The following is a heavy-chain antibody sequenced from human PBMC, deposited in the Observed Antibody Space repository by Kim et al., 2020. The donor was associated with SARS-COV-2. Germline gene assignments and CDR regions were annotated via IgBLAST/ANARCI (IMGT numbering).Heavy chain of an antibody. J-gene: IGHJ6*03. CDR2: ST. CDR3: ARAHYYYMDV. V-gene: IGHV1-46*01. Sequence: STSDAQKFQGRVTMTRDTSTSTVYMELSSLRSEDTAVYYCARAHYYYMDVWGKGTTVTVSS.